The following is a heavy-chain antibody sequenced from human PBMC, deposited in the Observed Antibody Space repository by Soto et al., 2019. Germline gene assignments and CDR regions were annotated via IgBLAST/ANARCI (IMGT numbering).Heavy chain of an antibody. Sequence: QVQLQESGPGLVKPSETLSLTCTVSGGSISSYYWSWIRQPPGKGLEWIGYIYYSGSTNYNPSLKSRVTISVDTSKNQFSLKLSSVTAADTAVYYCASFGYSYGKFGYWGQGTLVTVSS. V-gene: IGHV4-59*01. CDR2: IYYSGST. CDR3: ASFGYSYGKFGY. J-gene: IGHJ4*02. D-gene: IGHD5-18*01. CDR1: GGSISSYY.